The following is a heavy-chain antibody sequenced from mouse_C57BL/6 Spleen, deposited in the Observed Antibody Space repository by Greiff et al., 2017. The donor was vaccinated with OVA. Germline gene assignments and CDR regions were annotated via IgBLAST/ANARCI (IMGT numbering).Heavy chain of an antibody. Sequence: VQLQQSGPELVKPGASVKISCKASGYTFTDYYMNWVKQSHGKSLEWIGDINPNNGGTSYNQKFKGKATLTVDKSSSTAYMELRSLTSEDAAFYYCANYPCAYWGQGTLVTVSA. D-gene: IGHD1-1*02. CDR3: ANYPCAY. V-gene: IGHV1-26*01. CDR1: GYTFTDYY. J-gene: IGHJ3*01. CDR2: INPNNGGT.